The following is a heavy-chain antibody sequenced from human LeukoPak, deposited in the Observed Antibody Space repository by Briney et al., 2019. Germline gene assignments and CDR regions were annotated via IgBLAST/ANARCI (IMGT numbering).Heavy chain of an antibody. D-gene: IGHD6-13*01. J-gene: IGHJ4*02. V-gene: IGHV3-11*01. CDR2: ISSSGSTI. CDR1: GFTFSSYA. CDR3: ARDLDSSSWYRYYFDY. Sequence: GGSLRLSCAASGFTFSSYAMSWIRQAPGKGLEWVSYISSSGSTIYYADSVKGRFTISRDNAKNSLYLQMNSLRAEDTAVYYCARDLDSSSWYRYYFDYWGQGTLVTVSS.